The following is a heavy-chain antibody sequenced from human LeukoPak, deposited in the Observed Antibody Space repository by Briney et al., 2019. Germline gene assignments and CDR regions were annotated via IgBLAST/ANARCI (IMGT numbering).Heavy chain of an antibody. CDR3: AREMEYSSGWYSGCDY. CDR1: GYTFTSYA. D-gene: IGHD6-19*01. J-gene: IGHJ4*02. Sequence: APVKVSCKASGYTFTSYAMHWVRQAPGQRLEWMGWINAGNGNTKYSQKFQGKVTITRDTSASTAYMELSSLRSEDTAVYYCAREMEYSSGWYSGCDYWGQGTLVTVSS. V-gene: IGHV1-3*01. CDR2: INAGNGNT.